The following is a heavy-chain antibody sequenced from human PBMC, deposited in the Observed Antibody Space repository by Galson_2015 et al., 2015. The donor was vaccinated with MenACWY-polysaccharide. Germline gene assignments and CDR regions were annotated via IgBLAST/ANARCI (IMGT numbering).Heavy chain of an antibody. CDR3: AKGAADSDY. D-gene: IGHD2-15*01. CDR1: GVTFSSYG. V-gene: IGHV3-23*01. CDR2: LSPTTGNT. J-gene: IGHJ4*02. Sequence: SLRLSCAGSGVTFSSYGMGWVRQAPGKGLEWVSGLSPTTGNTYYADPVKGRFTISKDNSKNTLYLQMDSLRIKDTAVYYCAKGAADSDYWGQGTLVTVSS.